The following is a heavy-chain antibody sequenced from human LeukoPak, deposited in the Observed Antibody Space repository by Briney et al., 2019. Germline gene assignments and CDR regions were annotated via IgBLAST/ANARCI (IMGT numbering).Heavy chain of an antibody. J-gene: IGHJ4*02. Sequence: GGSLRLSCAVSGFTFSSYAMHWVRQAPGKGLEWVAVISYDGSNKYYADSVKGRFTISRDNSKNTLYLQMNSLRAEDTAVYYCAKGLSSSSWDYFDYWGQGTLVTVSS. V-gene: IGHV3-30*04. CDR1: GFTFSSYA. CDR2: ISYDGSNK. D-gene: IGHD6-6*01. CDR3: AKGLSSSSWDYFDY.